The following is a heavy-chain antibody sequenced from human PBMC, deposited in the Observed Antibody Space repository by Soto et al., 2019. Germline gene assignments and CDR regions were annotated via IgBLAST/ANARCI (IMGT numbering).Heavy chain of an antibody. CDR2: IVYDGSEE. V-gene: IGHV3-30*18. CDR1: GLSFSNYG. Sequence: PGGSLRISCAVSGLSFSNYGIHWVRQAPGGGLEWVAAIVYDGSEEFYADSVKGRFTISRDNSKNIVYLQMNSLRVEDTAVYYCAKIGGLGSLIRGRISEYFDYWGQGT. CDR3: AKIGGLGSLIRGRISEYFDY. D-gene: IGHD3-10*01. J-gene: IGHJ4*02.